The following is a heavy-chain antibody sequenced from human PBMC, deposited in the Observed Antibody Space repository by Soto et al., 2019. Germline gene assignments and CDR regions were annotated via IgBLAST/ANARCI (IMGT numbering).Heavy chain of an antibody. CDR3: ARLNYYGSGNDY. V-gene: IGHV4-31*02. CDR1: GGSISSGVYY. D-gene: IGHD3-10*01. J-gene: IGHJ4*02. Sequence: PSETLSLTCTVSGGSISSGVYYWSWIRQHPGKGLEWIGYIYYSGSTYYNPSLKSRVTISVDTSKNQFSLKLSSVTAADTAVYYCARLNYYGSGNDYWGQGTLVTVSS. CDR2: IYYSGST.